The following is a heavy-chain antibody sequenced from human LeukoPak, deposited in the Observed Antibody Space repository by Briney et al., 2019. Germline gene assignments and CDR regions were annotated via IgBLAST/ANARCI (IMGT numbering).Heavy chain of an antibody. D-gene: IGHD2-2*01. J-gene: IGHJ6*02. V-gene: IGHV4-39*07. CDR1: GGSISSYY. CDR3: AREVGVVPGVDV. CDR2: IYYSGST. Sequence: PSETLSLTCTVSGGSISSYYWGWIRQPPGKGLEWIGSIYYSGSTYYNPSLKSRVTISVDTSKNQFSLKLSSVTAADTAVYYCAREVGVVPGVDVWGQGTTVTVSS.